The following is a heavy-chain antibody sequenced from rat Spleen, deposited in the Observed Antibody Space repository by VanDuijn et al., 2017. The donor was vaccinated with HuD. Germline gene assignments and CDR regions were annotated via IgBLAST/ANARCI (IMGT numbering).Heavy chain of an antibody. CDR3: SPLPGRNLAY. CDR2: ITNPGDST. V-gene: IGHV5-31*01. CDR1: GFTFSDYY. J-gene: IGHJ2*01. Sequence: EVQLVESGGGLVQPGRSLKLSCVASGFTFSDYYMAWVRQAPGKGLEWIASITNPGDSTYYLDSVKGRFTISRNNAKSTLYLQMSSLRSEDTATYYCSPLPGRNLAYWGQGVVVTVSS. D-gene: IGHD1-4*01.